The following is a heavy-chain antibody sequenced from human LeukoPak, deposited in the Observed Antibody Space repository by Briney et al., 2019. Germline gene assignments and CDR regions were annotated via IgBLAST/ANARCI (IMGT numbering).Heavy chain of an antibody. V-gene: IGHV3-21*01. D-gene: IGHD1-1*01. CDR3: VGVSGRLERQSDLDY. CDR2: ICPRSTYI. Sequence: PGGSLRLSCAASGFTFSTYTMNWVRQAPGKGLEGVSNICPRSTYIYYGDPVKGRFTISRDNAENSLSLQMDSLRAEDTAVYYCVGVSGRLERQSDLDYWGQGTLVTVSS. J-gene: IGHJ4*02. CDR1: GFTFSTYT.